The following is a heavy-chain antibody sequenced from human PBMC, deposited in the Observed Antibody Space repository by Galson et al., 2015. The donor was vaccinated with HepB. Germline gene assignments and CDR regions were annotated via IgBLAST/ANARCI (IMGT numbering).Heavy chain of an antibody. CDR2: INPSGGST. D-gene: IGHD6-19*01. Sequence: SVKVSCKASGYTFTSYYMHWVRQAPGQGLEWMGIINPSGGSTSYAQKFQGRVTMTRDTSTSTVYMELSSLRSEDTAVYYCARDLGYSRGPPYYGMDVWGQGTTVTVSS. CDR3: ARDLGYSRGPPYYGMDV. J-gene: IGHJ6*02. V-gene: IGHV1-46*01. CDR1: GYTFTSYY.